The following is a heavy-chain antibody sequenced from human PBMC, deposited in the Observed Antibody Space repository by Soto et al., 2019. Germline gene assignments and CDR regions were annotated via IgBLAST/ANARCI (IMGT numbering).Heavy chain of an antibody. V-gene: IGHV3-48*03. CDR1: GFTFSSHE. CDR3: AGGGVY. D-gene: IGHD2-8*01. J-gene: IGHJ1*01. Sequence: GGSLRLSCEATGFTFSSHEMNWIRQTPGKRLEWIAKISGSGSTINYDESVKCRFTISRDNVQRKLHLQMDSLRVEDTGVYYCAGGGVYWGRGTLVTVSS. CDR2: ISGSGSTI.